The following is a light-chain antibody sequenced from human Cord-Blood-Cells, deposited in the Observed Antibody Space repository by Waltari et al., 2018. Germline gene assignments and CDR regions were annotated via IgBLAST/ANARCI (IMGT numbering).Light chain of an antibody. J-gene: IGLJ2*01. V-gene: IGLV2-23*01. CDR3: CSYAGSSILV. CDR2: EGS. Sequence: QSALTQPASVSGSPGQSITISCTGTSSDVGSYNLVSWYQQHPGKAPKLRIYEGSKRPSGVSNRFSGSKSGNTASLTISGLQAEDEADYYCCSYAGSSILVFGGGTKLTVL. CDR1: SSDVGSYNL.